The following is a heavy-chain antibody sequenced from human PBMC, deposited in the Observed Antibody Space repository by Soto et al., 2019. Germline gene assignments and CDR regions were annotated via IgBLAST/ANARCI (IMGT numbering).Heavy chain of an antibody. Sequence: LRLSCTTSGFTFGDYAMIWSRQAPLRGLEWVGVIRSKAYGATTDYAASVKGRFTISRDDSKSIAYLQMNSLKSEDTGVYYCTKYTYTSRYAYYGMDVWGHGTTVTVSS. V-gene: IGHV3-49*03. D-gene: IGHD6-13*01. CDR2: IRSKAYGATT. CDR1: GFTFGDYA. CDR3: TKYTYTSRYAYYGMDV. J-gene: IGHJ6*02.